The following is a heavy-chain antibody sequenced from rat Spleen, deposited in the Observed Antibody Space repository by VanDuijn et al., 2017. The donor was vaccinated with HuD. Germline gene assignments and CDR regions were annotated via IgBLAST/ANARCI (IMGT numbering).Heavy chain of an antibody. J-gene: IGHJ3*01. V-gene: IGHV5S13*01. CDR3: VRQDTSGYSNWFTY. D-gene: IGHD4-3*01. CDR2: ISPSGVT. Sequence: EVQLVESGGGLVQPGRSLKLSCAVSGFTFSDYGVAWVRQAPTTGLEWVTSISPSGVTYYRDSVKGRFTVSRENAESTLYLLMDSLRSEDTATYYCVRQDTSGYSNWFTYWGQGTLVTVSS. CDR1: GFTFSDYG.